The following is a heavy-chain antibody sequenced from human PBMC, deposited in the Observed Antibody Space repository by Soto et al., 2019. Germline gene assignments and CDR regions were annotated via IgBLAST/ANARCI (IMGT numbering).Heavy chain of an antibody. J-gene: IGHJ3*02. CDR3: AKEVPDAAIAPKAGAFDI. D-gene: IGHD2-2*01. V-gene: IGHV3-9*01. CDR2: ISWNSGSI. Sequence: EVQLVESGGGLVQPGRSLRLSCAASGFTFDDYAMHWVRQAPGKGLEWVSGISWNSGSIGYADSVKGRFTISRDNAKKSLYLQMNSLRADDTAMYDCAKEVPDAAIAPKAGAFDICGQGTMVTVSS. CDR1: GFTFDDYA.